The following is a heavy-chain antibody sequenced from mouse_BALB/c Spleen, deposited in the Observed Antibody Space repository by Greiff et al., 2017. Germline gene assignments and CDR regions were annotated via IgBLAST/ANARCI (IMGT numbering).Heavy chain of an antibody. CDR2: ISSGSSTI. J-gene: IGHJ3*01. CDR1: GFTFSSFG. CDR3: ARTYYYGSSYDGWFAY. D-gene: IGHD1-1*01. V-gene: IGHV5-17*02. Sequence: EVKLVESGGGLVQPGGSRKLSCAASGFTFSSFGMHWVRQAPEKGLEWVAYISSGSSTIYYADTVKGRFTISRDNPKNTLFLQMTSLRSEDTAMYYCARTYYYGSSYDGWFAYWGQGTLVTVSA.